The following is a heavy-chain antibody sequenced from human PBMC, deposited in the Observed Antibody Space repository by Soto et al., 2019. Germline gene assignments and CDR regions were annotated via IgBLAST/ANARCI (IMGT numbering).Heavy chain of an antibody. Sequence: VKVSCKVSGYTLTELSVHWVRQAPGKGLEWMGGFDPEDGETIYAQKFQGRVTMTEDTSTDTAYMELSSLRSEDTAVYYCATEGSGDYAYYFDYWGQGTLVTVSS. CDR2: FDPEDGET. D-gene: IGHD4-17*01. V-gene: IGHV1-24*01. J-gene: IGHJ4*02. CDR1: GYTLTELS. CDR3: ATEGSGDYAYYFDY.